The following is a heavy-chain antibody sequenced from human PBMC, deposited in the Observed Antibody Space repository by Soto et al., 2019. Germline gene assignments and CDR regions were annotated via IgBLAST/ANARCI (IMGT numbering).Heavy chain of an antibody. CDR2: ISSSGSAI. Sequence: GGSLRLSCAASGFTFSYYYMSWIRQSPGKGLEWVSYISSSGSAIYYADSVKGRFTISRDNAKNSLYLQMNSLRAEDTAVYYCARDLIGTDYNYGMDVWGQGTTVTVSS. CDR1: GFTFSYYY. V-gene: IGHV3-11*01. D-gene: IGHD3-16*01. CDR3: ARDLIGTDYNYGMDV. J-gene: IGHJ6*02.